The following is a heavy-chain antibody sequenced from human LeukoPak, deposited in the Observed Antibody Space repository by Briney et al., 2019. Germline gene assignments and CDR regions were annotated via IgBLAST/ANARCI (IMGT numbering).Heavy chain of an antibody. Sequence: ASVKVSCKPSGYSFTSYGVTWVRQAPGHGLEWMGWIGGYTGHTNYVQKFQGRVTMTTDTSTSTGYMELRSLTSDDTAVYYCARDGSCSGGSCAMDGWFDPWGEGTLVSVSS. V-gene: IGHV1-18*01. CDR2: IGGYTGHT. CDR1: GYSFTSYG. J-gene: IGHJ5*02. CDR3: ARDGSCSGGSCAMDGWFDP. D-gene: IGHD2-15*01.